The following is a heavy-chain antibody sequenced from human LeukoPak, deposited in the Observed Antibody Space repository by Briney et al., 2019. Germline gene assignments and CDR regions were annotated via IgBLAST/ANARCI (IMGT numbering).Heavy chain of an antibody. CDR3: ARLDHSLWITDY. V-gene: IGHV1-69*06. J-gene: IGHJ4*01. Sequence: ASVKVSCKASGGTFSSYAISWVRQAPGQGLEWMGGIIPIFGTANYAQKFQGKVTITADKSTSTAYMELSSLRSEDTAIYYCARLDHSLWITDYWGHGTLVTVSS. CDR1: GGTFSSYA. D-gene: IGHD2-2*03. CDR2: IIPIFGTA.